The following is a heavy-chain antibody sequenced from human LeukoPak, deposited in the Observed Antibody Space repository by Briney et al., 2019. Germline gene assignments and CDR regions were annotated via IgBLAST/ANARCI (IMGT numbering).Heavy chain of an antibody. CDR2: IYASGTT. Sequence: ASQTLSLTCTVSGSSTRSSSYYWSWIRQPAGTGLEWIGRIYASGTTNYNPSLKSRVTISVDTSKNQFSLNLSSVSAADTAVYYCAREFTFWGQGILVTVSS. V-gene: IGHV4-61*02. CDR3: AREFTF. D-gene: IGHD3-16*01. J-gene: IGHJ4*02. CDR1: GSSTRSSSYY.